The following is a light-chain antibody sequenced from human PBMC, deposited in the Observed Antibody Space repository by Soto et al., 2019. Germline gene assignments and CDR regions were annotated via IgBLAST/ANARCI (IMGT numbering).Light chain of an antibody. CDR2: SNN. J-gene: IGLJ3*02. CDR3: SAWDDGLNSEV. V-gene: IGLV1-44*01. CDR1: ISNIGSHT. Sequence: QSVLTPPPSVSGTPGQRITISCSGSISNIGSHTVNWYQQLPGTAPKLLIYSNNHRPSGVPDRFSGSKSGTSASLAISGLXXXXXXXXYCSAWDDGLNSEVFGGGTKVTVL.